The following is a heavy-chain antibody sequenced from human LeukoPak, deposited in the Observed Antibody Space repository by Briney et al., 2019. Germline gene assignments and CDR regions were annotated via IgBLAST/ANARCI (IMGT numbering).Heavy chain of an antibody. V-gene: IGHV1-18*01. Sequence: ASVKVSCKASGYTFTSYGISWVRQAPGQGLEWMGWISAYNGNTNYAQKLQGRVTMTTDTSTSTAYMELRSLRSDDTAVYYCARDRREYIAAAGPPDFDYWGQGTLVTVSS. D-gene: IGHD6-13*01. J-gene: IGHJ4*02. CDR1: GYTFTSYG. CDR3: ARDRREYIAAAGPPDFDY. CDR2: ISAYNGNT.